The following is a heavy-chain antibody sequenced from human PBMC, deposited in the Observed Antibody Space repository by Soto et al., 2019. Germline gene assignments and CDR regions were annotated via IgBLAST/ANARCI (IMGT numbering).Heavy chain of an antibody. CDR2: IKSQASGGTI. CDR3: TKVYTLEHHVMDV. V-gene: IGHV3-15*03. Sequence: GESLKISCAASGFTFNYAWMTWVRQTPGKGLEWVGRIKSQASGGTIDYAAPVKGRFTISRDDSKNTVHLQMNSLTAEDTALYYCTKVYTLEHHVMDVWGQGTTVTVSS. J-gene: IGHJ6*02. CDR1: GFTFNYAW. D-gene: IGHD1-1*01.